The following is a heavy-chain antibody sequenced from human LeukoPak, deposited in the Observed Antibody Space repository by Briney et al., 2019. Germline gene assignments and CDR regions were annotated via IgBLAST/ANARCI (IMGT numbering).Heavy chain of an antibody. V-gene: IGHV5-51*01. D-gene: IGHD3-10*01. Sequence: GESLNISCKGSGYTFTKYWIGWVRQMPGKGLEWMGIIYPGDSDTRYSPSFQGQVTISADKSISTAYLQWSSLKASDTAMYYCARPENYYGSGSYYTFGGDYAFDIWGQGTMVTVSS. J-gene: IGHJ3*02. CDR1: GYTFTKYW. CDR3: ARPENYYGSGSYYTFGGDYAFDI. CDR2: IYPGDSDT.